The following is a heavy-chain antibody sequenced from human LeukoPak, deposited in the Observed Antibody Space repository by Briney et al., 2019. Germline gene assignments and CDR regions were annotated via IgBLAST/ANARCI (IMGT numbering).Heavy chain of an antibody. Sequence: GGSLRLSCEASGFTLRNSAMSWVRQAPGEGLEWVSTISGSGGGTYYADSVKGRFAISRDTSRNSLHLQMNSLRAEDTAVYYCAKAGNFWYYFDYWGQGTLVTVSS. V-gene: IGHV3-23*01. CDR3: AKAGNFWYYFDY. D-gene: IGHD2-8*02. CDR2: ISGSGGGT. CDR1: GFTLRNSA. J-gene: IGHJ4*02.